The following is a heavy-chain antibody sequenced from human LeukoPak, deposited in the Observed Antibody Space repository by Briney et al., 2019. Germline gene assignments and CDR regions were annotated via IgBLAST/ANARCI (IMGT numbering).Heavy chain of an antibody. CDR1: GGSISSYY. Sequence: SETLSLTCTVSGGSISSYYWSWIRQPAGKGLEWIGRIYTSGSTNYNPSLKSRVTMSVDTSKNQFSLKLSSVTAADTAVYYCARGEGYTLYYYMDVWGKGTTVTVSS. V-gene: IGHV4-4*07. CDR3: ARGEGYTLYYYMDV. CDR2: IYTSGST. D-gene: IGHD5-18*01. J-gene: IGHJ6*03.